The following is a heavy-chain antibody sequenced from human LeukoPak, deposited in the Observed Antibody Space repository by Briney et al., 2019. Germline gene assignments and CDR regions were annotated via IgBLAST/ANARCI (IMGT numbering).Heavy chain of an antibody. D-gene: IGHD5-12*01. Sequence: GGSLRLSCVASGFTFSNYAMSWVRQTPGKGLEWVSSISGSGGSTHYADSVKGRFTISRDNSKNILYLRMNSLRAEDTAVYYCAKDWMSTIINYFDYWGQGTLVTVSS. V-gene: IGHV3-23*01. CDR3: AKDWMSTIINYFDY. CDR2: ISGSGGST. J-gene: IGHJ4*02. CDR1: GFTFSNYA.